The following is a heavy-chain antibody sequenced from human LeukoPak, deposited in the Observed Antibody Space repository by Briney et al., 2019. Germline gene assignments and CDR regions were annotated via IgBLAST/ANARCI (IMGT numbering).Heavy chain of an antibody. J-gene: IGHJ4*02. CDR1: GXTFSSSA. CDR2: ISGSGGST. CDR3: AKGSSNVNLDFDY. V-gene: IGHV3-23*01. Sequence: PGGSLRLSCAASGXTFSSSAMSWVRQAPGKGLEWVSGISGSGGSTNYADSVKGRFTVSRHNSKNTLYLQMNSLRAEDTAVYYCAKGSSNVNLDFDYWGQGTLVTVSS. D-gene: IGHD6-13*01.